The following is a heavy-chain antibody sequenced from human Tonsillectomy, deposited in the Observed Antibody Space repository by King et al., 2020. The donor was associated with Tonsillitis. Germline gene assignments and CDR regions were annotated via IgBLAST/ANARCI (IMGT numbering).Heavy chain of an antibody. J-gene: IGHJ6*02. CDR1: GFTFSSYS. CDR3: ARDQYCSSTSCYFYGMDV. D-gene: IGHD2-2*01. V-gene: IGHV3-21*01. CDR2: ITSSSSNI. Sequence: VQLVESGGGLVKPGGSLRLSCAASGFTFSSYSLNWVRQTPGKGLEWVSSITSSSSNIYYADSVKRRFTNPRDNAKNSLYLQMNSLRAEDTAVYYCARDQYCSSTSCYFYGMDVWGQGTTVTVSS.